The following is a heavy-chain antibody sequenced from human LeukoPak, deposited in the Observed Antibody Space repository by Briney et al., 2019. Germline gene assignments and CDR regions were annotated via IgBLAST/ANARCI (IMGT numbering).Heavy chain of an antibody. V-gene: IGHV1-46*01. Sequence: ASVKVSCKASGYTFTSYYMHWVRQAPGQGLEWMRIIDPSGGSTSYAQKFQGRVTMTRDMSTSTVYMELSSLRSEDTAVYYCARQNWNYVKYYYYYMDVWGKGTTVTVSS. CDR1: GYTFTSYY. CDR2: IDPSGGST. J-gene: IGHJ6*03. CDR3: ARQNWNYVKYYYYYMDV. D-gene: IGHD1-7*01.